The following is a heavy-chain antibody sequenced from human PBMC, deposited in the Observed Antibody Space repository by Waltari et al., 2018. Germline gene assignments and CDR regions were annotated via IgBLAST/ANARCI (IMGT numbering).Heavy chain of an antibody. D-gene: IGHD6-19*01. Sequence: QVQLQESGPGLVTSSATLSPTCTVSGVSVSGYFWNWIRQAPGKGPEWIGYIRHTGDTKQNPSLKSRVTMSVDTSRNDFSLRLSSVTAADTAVYYCALWESGWRAFRFWGQGTLGTVSS. J-gene: IGHJ4*03. CDR3: ALWESGWRAFRF. CDR2: IRHTGDT. V-gene: IGHV4-59*08. CDR1: GVSVSGYF.